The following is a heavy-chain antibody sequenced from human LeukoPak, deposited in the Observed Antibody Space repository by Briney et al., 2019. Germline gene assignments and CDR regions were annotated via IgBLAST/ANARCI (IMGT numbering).Heavy chain of an antibody. J-gene: IGHJ5*02. D-gene: IGHD3-10*01. CDR2: INHSGST. V-gene: IGHV4-34*01. CDR3: ARDSGTTGEVKFDP. CDR1: GGSFSGYY. Sequence: SETLSLTCAVYGGSFSGYYWAWIRQPPGKGLEWIGEINHSGSTNYNPSLKSRVTMSVDTSKNQFSLKVTSVTAADTAVYYCARDSGTTGEVKFDPWGQGTLVTVSS.